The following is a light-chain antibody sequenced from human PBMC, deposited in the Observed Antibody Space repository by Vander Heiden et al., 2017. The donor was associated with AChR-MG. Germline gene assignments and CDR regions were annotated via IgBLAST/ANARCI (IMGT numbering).Light chain of an antibody. CDR2: SNN. Sequence: QSVLTQPPSASGPPGQRGTISCSGSSPNIASTTVNWYQQLTGTAPKLLIYSNNQRPSGVPDRFSGSKSGTSASLAISGLQSEDEADYYCAAWDDSLNGLYVCGTGTKVTVL. V-gene: IGLV1-44*01. CDR3: AAWDDSLNGLYV. CDR1: SPNIASTT. J-gene: IGLJ1*01.